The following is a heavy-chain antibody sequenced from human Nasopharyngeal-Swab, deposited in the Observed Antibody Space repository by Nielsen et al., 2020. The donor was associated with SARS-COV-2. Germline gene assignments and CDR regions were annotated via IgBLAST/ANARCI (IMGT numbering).Heavy chain of an antibody. D-gene: IGHD1-26*01. Sequence: VRQAPGKGLEWVSYISSSSNTIYYANSVKGRFTISRDNARDPLYLQMSSLRAEDTAVYYCARDQGYSGGYGYWGQGTLVTVSS. V-gene: IGHV3-48*01. J-gene: IGHJ4*02. CDR3: ARDQGYSGGYGY. CDR2: ISSSSNTI.